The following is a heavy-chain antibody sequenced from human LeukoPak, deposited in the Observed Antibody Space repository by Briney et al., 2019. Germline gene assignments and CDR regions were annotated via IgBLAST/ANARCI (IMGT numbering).Heavy chain of an antibody. CDR3: SRDPTYYLRYGYFDY. J-gene: IGHJ4*02. V-gene: IGHV3-21*01. D-gene: IGHD1-26*01. CDR2: IINVGSHI. Sequence: PGGSLRLSCAASGFTLSSSAMNWVRQAPGKGLEWVSSIINVGSHIYYAGSVKGRFTVSRDNTKNSLYLQMNSLRAEDTAVYYCSRDPTYYLRYGYFDYWGQGALVTVSS. CDR1: GFTLSSSA.